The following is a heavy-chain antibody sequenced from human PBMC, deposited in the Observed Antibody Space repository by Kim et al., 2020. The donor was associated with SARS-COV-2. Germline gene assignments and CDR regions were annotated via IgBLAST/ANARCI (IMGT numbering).Heavy chain of an antibody. D-gene: IGHD3-10*01. V-gene: IGHV3-74*01. J-gene: IGHJ4*02. Sequence: SSTGYADSVKGRFPISRDNATNTLYLQMNSLRLEDTAVYYCARGYGSGTNYWGQGTLVTVST. CDR3: ARGYGSGTNY. CDR2: SST.